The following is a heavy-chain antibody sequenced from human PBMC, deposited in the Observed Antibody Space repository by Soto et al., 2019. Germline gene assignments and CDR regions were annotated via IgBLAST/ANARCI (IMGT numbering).Heavy chain of an antibody. CDR2: IRSKAYGGTT. Sequence: GGSLRLSCTASGFTFGDYAMSWFRQAPGKGLEWVGFIRSKAYGGTTEYAASVKGRFTISRDDSKSIAYLQMNSLKTEDTAVYYCTRDQEQWLVWGDYYYGMDVWGQGTTVTVS. CDR1: GFTFGDYA. D-gene: IGHD6-19*01. J-gene: IGHJ6*02. CDR3: TRDQEQWLVWGDYYYGMDV. V-gene: IGHV3-49*03.